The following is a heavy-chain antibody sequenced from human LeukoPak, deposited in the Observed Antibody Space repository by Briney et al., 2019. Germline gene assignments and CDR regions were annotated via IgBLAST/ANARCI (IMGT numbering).Heavy chain of an antibody. CDR3: ATRDSGAWPWSY. V-gene: IGHV3-21*01. J-gene: IGHJ4*02. Sequence: GGSLRLSCAASGFTFSSYSMNWVRQAPGKGLEWVSSISSSSSYIYYADSVKGRFTISRDNAKNSLYLQMNSLRAEDTAVYYCATRDSGAWPWSYWGQGTLVTVSS. D-gene: IGHD3-22*01. CDR2: ISSSSSYI. CDR1: GFTFSSYS.